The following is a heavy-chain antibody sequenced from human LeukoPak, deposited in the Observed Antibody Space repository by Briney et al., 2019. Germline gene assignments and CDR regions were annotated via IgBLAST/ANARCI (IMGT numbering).Heavy chain of an antibody. CDR1: GFTFSSYA. CDR2: ISSSGSTI. J-gene: IGHJ4*02. V-gene: IGHV3-48*03. Sequence: GGSLRLSCAASGFTFSSYAMSWVRQAPGKGLEWVSYISSSGSTIYYADSVKGRFTISRDNAKNSLYLQMNSLRAEDTAVYYRVWGYDILTGYYNGDDYWGQGTLVTVSS. D-gene: IGHD3-9*01. CDR3: VWGYDILTGYYNGDDY.